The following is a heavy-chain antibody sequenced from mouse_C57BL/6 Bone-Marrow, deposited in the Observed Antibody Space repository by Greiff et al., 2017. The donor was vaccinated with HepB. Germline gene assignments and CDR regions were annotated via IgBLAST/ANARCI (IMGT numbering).Heavy chain of an antibody. CDR1: GYTFTSYW. CDR2: IDPNSGGT. V-gene: IGHV1-72*01. CDR3: ARDLITTVVATGNFDV. J-gene: IGHJ1*03. Sequence: QVQLKQPGAELVKPGASVKLSCKASGYTFTSYWMHWVKQRPGRGLEWIGRIDPNSGGTKYNEKFKSKATLTVDKPSSTAYMQLSSLTSEDSAVYYCARDLITTVVATGNFDVWGTGTTVTVSS. D-gene: IGHD1-1*01.